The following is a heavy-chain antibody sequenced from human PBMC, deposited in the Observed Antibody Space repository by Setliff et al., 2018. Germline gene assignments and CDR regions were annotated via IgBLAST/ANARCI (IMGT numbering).Heavy chain of an antibody. CDR3: ARVRNTQNGFFDY. J-gene: IGHJ4*02. CDR2: IYHSGNT. V-gene: IGHV4-34*01. Sequence: TSETLSLTCAVYGGSFSTYHWGWIRQSPGKGLEWIGTIYHSGNTYYNPSLNSRLTISVDTSKNQFSLRLTSVTAADTAIYYCARVRNTQNGFFDYWSQGTLVTVSS. D-gene: IGHD1-1*01. CDR1: GGSFSTYH.